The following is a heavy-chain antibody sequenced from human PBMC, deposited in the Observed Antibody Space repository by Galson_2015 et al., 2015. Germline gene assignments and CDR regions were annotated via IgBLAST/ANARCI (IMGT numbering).Heavy chain of an antibody. Sequence: SVKVSCKASGYMFSFYYIHWVRQAPGQGLEWLGVIAPSGGGTTYAQKFQDRLTLTRETSTRTVYMELPSLPADDTATYYCARDQKTRAIFAVVMPSNAGDAFDIWGQGTMVTVSS. CDR2: IAPSGGGT. J-gene: IGHJ3*02. CDR3: ARDQKTRAIFAVVMPSNAGDAFDI. V-gene: IGHV1-46*01. D-gene: IGHD3-3*01. CDR1: GYMFSFYY.